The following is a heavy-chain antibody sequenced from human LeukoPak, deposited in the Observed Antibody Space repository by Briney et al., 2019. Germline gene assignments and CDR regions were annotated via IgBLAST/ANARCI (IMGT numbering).Heavy chain of an antibody. D-gene: IGHD5-12*01. CDR1: GGSISSYY. CDR2: IYYSGST. J-gene: IGHJ6*03. Sequence: PSETLSLTCTVSGGSISSYYWSWIRQPPGKGLEWIGYIYYSGSTNYNPSLKSRVTISVDTSKNQFSLKLSSVTAADTAVYYCARGNGYDTYYYYYYYMDVWGKGTTVTVSS. CDR3: ARGNGYDTYYYYYYYMDV. V-gene: IGHV4-59*01.